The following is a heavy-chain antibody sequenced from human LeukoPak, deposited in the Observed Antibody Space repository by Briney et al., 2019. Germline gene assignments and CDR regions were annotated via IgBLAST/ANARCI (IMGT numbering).Heavy chain of an antibody. D-gene: IGHD3-22*01. J-gene: IGHJ4*02. CDR3: AKDRYYDSSGPQGPFDY. CDR1: GFTFSSYA. CDR2: ISGSGGST. Sequence: GGSLRLSCAASGFTFSSYAMSWVRQAPGKGLEWVSAISGSGGSTYYADSVKGRFTISRDNSKDTLYLQMNSLRAEDTAVYYCAKDRYYDSSGPQGPFDYWGQGTLVTVSS. V-gene: IGHV3-23*01.